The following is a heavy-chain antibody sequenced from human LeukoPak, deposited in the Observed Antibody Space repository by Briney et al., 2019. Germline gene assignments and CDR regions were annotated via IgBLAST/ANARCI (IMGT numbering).Heavy chain of an antibody. J-gene: IGHJ5*02. D-gene: IGHD2-15*01. Sequence: ASVKVSCKASGYTFTSYGITWVRLAPGQGLEWMGWISAYNGNTNYAQMFQGRVTMTRNTSISTAYMELSSLRSEDTAVYYCARGRTWVGYCSGGSCYSNYWFDPWGQGTLVTVSS. CDR1: GYTFTSYG. CDR2: ISAYNGNT. CDR3: ARGRTWVGYCSGGSCYSNYWFDP. V-gene: IGHV1-18*01.